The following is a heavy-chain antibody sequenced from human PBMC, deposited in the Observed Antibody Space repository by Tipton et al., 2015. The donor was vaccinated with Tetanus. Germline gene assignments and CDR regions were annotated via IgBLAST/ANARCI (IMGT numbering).Heavy chain of an antibody. D-gene: IGHD3-10*01. CDR3: ARDPHTIRTGNHRGFDY. J-gene: IGHJ4*02. Sequence: SLRLSCAASGFSLSDYWMSWIRQTPGKGLEWVAYISASGHPIFYTDSVKGRFTISTDNTKNHLYLEMNSLRVEDTAVYYCARDPHTIRTGNHRGFDYWGQGTLVTVSS. CDR1: GFSLSDYW. V-gene: IGHV3-11*01. CDR2: ISASGHPI.